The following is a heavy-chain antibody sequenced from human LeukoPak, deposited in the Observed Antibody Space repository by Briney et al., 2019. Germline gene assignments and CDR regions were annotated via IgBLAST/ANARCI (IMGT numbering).Heavy chain of an antibody. CDR3: ARGQTNYDFWSGYYGWFDP. CDR2: INHSGST. D-gene: IGHD3-3*01. Sequence: SETLSLTCAVYGGSFSGYYWSWIRQPPGKGLEWIGEINHSGSTKYNPALKSRVTISVDTSKNQFSLTLSSVTTADTAVYYCARGQTNYDFWSGYYGWFDPWGQGTLVTVSS. V-gene: IGHV4-34*01. J-gene: IGHJ5*02. CDR1: GGSFSGYY.